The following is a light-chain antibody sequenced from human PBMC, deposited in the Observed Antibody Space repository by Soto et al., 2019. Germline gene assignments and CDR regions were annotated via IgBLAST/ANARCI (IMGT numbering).Light chain of an antibody. CDR3: AAWDARLSAVV. V-gene: IGLV1-47*01. CDR1: SSNIGSNY. J-gene: IGLJ2*01. CDR2: RNS. Sequence: QSVLTQPHSASGTPGQRVTLSCSGSSSNIGSNYVYWYQQLPGTVPQLLIYRNSERPSGVPDRFSGSKSGTSASLAISGLLSEDEADYYCAAWDARLSAVVFGVGTKLTVL.